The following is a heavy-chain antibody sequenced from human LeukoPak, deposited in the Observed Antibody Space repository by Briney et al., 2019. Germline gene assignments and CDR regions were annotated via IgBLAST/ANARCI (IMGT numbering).Heavy chain of an antibody. CDR2: TDAGGSST. Sequence: GGSLRLSCAASELNFENHWMHWVRQVSGKGLEWVSRTDAGGSSTSYADSVRGRFSISRGNGKSTLYLQMNSLRVEDTAVYYCARGPPTGGGAYVGDYWGHGTLVTVSS. D-gene: IGHD2-8*02. V-gene: IGHV3-74*01. CDR1: ELNFENHW. J-gene: IGHJ4*01. CDR3: ARGPPTGGGAYVGDY.